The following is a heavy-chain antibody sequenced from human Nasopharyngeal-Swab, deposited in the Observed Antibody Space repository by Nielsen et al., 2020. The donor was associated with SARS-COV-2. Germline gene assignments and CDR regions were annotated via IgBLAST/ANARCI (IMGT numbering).Heavy chain of an antibody. D-gene: IGHD2-15*01. CDR2: TYYRSKWYN. V-gene: IGHV6-1*01. CDR3: ARDRSIEADAFDI. J-gene: IGHJ3*02. CDR1: GDSVSSNSAA. Sequence: QTLSLTCAISGDSVSSNSAAWNWNRQSPSRGLEWLGRTYYRSKWYNDYAVSVKSRITINPDTSKNQYSLQLNSVTPEDTAVYYCARDRSIEADAFDIWGQGTMVTVSS.